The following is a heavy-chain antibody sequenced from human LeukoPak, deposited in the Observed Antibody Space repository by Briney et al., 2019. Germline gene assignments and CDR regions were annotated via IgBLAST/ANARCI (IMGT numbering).Heavy chain of an antibody. CDR2: INQDGSEK. J-gene: IGHJ3*02. Sequence: PGGSLRLSCAASGFTFSTFWMSWVRQAPGKGLEWVAHINQDGSEKYYVDSVKGRFTVSRDNAKNSLYLQMNNLRVEDTAVYYCARDPAAAGDAFDIWGQGTMVTVSS. V-gene: IGHV3-7*01. D-gene: IGHD6-13*01. CDR3: ARDPAAAGDAFDI. CDR1: GFTFSTFW.